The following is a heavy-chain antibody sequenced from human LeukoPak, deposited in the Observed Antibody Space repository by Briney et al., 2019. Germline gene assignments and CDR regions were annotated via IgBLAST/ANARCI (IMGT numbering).Heavy chain of an antibody. V-gene: IGHV4-30-4*01. CDR2: IYYSGST. CDR1: GGSISSGDYY. J-gene: IGHJ6*02. D-gene: IGHD2-2*01. Sequence: SETLSLTCTVSGGSISSGDYYWSWIRQPPGKGLEWIGYIYYSGSTYYNPSLKSRVTISVDTSKNQFSLKLSSVTAADTAVYYCATQDIVVVPAAISYYYGMDVWGQGTTVTVSS. CDR3: ATQDIVVVPAAISYYYGMDV.